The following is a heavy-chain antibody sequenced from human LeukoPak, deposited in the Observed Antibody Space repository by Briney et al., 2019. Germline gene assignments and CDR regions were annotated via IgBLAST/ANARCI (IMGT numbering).Heavy chain of an antibody. D-gene: IGHD6-13*01. V-gene: IGHV3-9*01. J-gene: IGHJ2*01. CDR2: ISWNSGNI. Sequence: TGRSLRLSCSASGFTFDDYAMHWVRQAPGKGLEWVSGISWNSGNITYGDSVEGRFTISRDNAKNSLYLQMNSLRTEDTALYYCAKGGAAADNYWYFDLWGRGTLVTVSS. CDR1: GFTFDDYA. CDR3: AKGGAAADNYWYFDL.